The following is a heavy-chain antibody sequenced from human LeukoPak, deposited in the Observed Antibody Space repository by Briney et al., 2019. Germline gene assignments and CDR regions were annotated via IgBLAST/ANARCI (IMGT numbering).Heavy chain of an antibody. CDR2: INPNSGGT. J-gene: IGHJ4*02. CDR3: AREAARDYYDSSVTVH. V-gene: IGHV1-2*02. Sequence: ASVKVSCKASGYTFTSYYMHWVRQAPGQGLEWMGWINPNSGGTNYAQKFQGRVTMTRDTSISTAYMELSRLRSDDTAVYYCAREAARDYYDSSVTVHWGQGTLVTVSS. D-gene: IGHD3-22*01. CDR1: GYTFTSYY.